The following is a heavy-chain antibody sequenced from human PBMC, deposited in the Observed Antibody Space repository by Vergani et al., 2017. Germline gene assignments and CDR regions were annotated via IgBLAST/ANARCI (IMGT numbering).Heavy chain of an antibody. Sequence: QVQLQESGPGLVKPSQTLSLTCTVSGGSISSGSYYWSWIRQPAGKGLEWIGRIYTSGSTNYNPSLKSRVTISVDTSKNQFSLKLSSVTAADTAVYYCARENSSDDAFDIWGQGTTVTVSS. CDR1: GGSISSGSYY. D-gene: IGHD3-22*01. CDR3: ARENSSDDAFDI. J-gene: IGHJ3*02. V-gene: IGHV4-61*02. CDR2: IYTSGST.